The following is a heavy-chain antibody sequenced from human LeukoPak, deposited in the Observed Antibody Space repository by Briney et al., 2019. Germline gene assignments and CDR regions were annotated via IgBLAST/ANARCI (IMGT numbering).Heavy chain of an antibody. CDR1: GYTFTSYD. CDR2: MNPNSGNT. Sequence: ASVKVSCKASGYTFTSYDINWVRQATGQWLEWMGWMNPNSGNTGYAQKFQGRVTMTRNTSISTAYMELSSLRSEDTAVYYCARVCSSSCYAFDIWGQGTMVTVSS. CDR3: ARVCSSSCYAFDI. D-gene: IGHD6-13*01. J-gene: IGHJ3*02. V-gene: IGHV1-8*01.